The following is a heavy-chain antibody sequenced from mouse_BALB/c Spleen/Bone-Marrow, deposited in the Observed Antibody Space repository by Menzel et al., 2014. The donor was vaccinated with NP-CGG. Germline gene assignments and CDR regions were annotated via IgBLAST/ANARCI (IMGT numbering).Heavy chain of an antibody. CDR3: ARLDGYSPYYAMDY. Sequence: VHLVESGAELVRPGSSVKISCKASGYAFSSYWMNWVKQRPGQGLEWIGQIYPGDGDTNYNGKFKGKATLTADKSSSTAYMQLSSLTSEDSAVYFCARLDGYSPYYAMDYWGQRTSVTVSS. CDR2: IYPGDGDT. V-gene: IGHV1-80*01. D-gene: IGHD2-3*01. J-gene: IGHJ4*01. CDR1: GYAFSSYW.